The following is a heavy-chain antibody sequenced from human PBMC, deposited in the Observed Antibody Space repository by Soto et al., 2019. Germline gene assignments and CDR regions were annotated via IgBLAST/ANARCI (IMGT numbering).Heavy chain of an antibody. CDR3: AKDGDIVVVVAATRGYDY. CDR2: ISGSGGST. Sequence: GGSLRLSCAASGFSFRSYAVSWVRQAPGKGLEWVSAISGSGGSTYYADSVKGRFTISRDNSKNTLYLQMNSLRAEDTAVYYCAKDGDIVVVVAATRGYDYWGQGTLVTVSS. V-gene: IGHV3-23*01. J-gene: IGHJ4*02. CDR1: GFSFRSYA. D-gene: IGHD2-15*01.